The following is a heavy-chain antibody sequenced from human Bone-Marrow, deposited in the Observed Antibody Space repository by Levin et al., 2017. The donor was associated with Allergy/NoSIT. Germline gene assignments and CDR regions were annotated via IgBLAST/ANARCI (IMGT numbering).Heavy chain of an antibody. CDR1: GYSFTSYW. CDR3: ARPPAYCSGGSCYTVGSDY. D-gene: IGHD2-15*01. J-gene: IGHJ4*02. Sequence: GESLKISCKGSGYSFTSYWIGWVRQMPGKGLEWMGIIYPGDSDTRYSPSFQGQVTISADKSISTAYLQWSSLKASDTAMYYCARPPAYCSGGSCYTVGSDYWGQGTLVTVSS. V-gene: IGHV5-51*01. CDR2: IYPGDSDT.